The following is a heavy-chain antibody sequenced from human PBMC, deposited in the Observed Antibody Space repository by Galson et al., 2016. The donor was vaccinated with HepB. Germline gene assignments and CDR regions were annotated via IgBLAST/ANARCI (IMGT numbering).Heavy chain of an antibody. D-gene: IGHD6-19*01. J-gene: IGHJ5*02. Sequence: LRLSCAASGFTFSSYSMNWVRQAPGKGLEWVSYISSSSTIYYADSVKGRFTISRDNAKNSLYLQMNSLRDEDTAVYYCARAGHSSGWYPFNFWGFDPWGQGTLVTVSS. CDR3: ARAGHSSGWYPFNFWGFDP. CDR2: ISSSSTI. CDR1: GFTFSSYS. V-gene: IGHV3-48*02.